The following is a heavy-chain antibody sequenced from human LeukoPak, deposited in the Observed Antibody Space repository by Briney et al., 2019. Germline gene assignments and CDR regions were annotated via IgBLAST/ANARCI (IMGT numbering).Heavy chain of an antibody. CDR1: GGSFSGYY. D-gene: IGHD6-19*01. CDR3: ARAGYSSGWHPYNWFDH. J-gene: IGHJ5*02. V-gene: IGHV4-34*01. CDR2: INHSGST. Sequence: SETLSLTCAVYGGSFSGYYWSWIRQPPGKGLEWIGEINHSGSTNYNPSLKSRVTISVDTSKNQFSLKLSSVTAADTAVYYCARAGYSSGWHPYNWFDHWGQGTLVTVSS.